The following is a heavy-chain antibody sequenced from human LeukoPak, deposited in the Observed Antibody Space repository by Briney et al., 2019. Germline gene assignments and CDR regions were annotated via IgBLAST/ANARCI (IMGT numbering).Heavy chain of an antibody. D-gene: IGHD6-6*01. J-gene: IGHJ4*02. V-gene: IGHV3-7*01. CDR2: IKEDGSEK. Sequence: GGSLRLSCAASGITFSSYWMSWVRQAPGKGLEWVANIKEDGSEKYYVDSVKGRFTISRDNAKNSLYLQMNSLRAEDTAVYYCVGGGYSNSLFSDYWGQGTLVTVSS. CDR1: GITFSSYW. CDR3: VGGGYSNSLFSDY.